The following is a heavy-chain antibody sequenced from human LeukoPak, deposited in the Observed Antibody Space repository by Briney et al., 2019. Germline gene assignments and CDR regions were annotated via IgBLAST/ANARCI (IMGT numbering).Heavy chain of an antibody. CDR1: GDSVSSNSAA. V-gene: IGHV6-1*01. Sequence: SQTLSLTCAISGDSVSSNSAAWNWIRQSPSRGHEWLGRTYYRSKWYNDYAVSVKSRITINPDTSKDQFSLQLNSVTPEDTAVYYCASGNYDILTGYYKPRDAFDIWGQGTMVTVSS. D-gene: IGHD3-9*01. J-gene: IGHJ3*02. CDR2: TYYRSKWYN. CDR3: ASGNYDILTGYYKPRDAFDI.